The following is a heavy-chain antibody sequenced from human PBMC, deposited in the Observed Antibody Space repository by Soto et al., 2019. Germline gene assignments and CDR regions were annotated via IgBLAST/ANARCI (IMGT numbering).Heavy chain of an antibody. D-gene: IGHD3-10*01. CDR3: AYGSDHSADY. Sequence: QVQLVESGGGVVQPGRSLRLSCAASRFTFSNYGMHWVRQAPGKGLEWVAVIWYDGSNKYYADSVKGRFTISRDNSKNTLYLQMNSLRAEDTAVYYCAYGSDHSADYWGQGTLVTVSS. V-gene: IGHV3-33*01. J-gene: IGHJ4*02. CDR1: RFTFSNYG. CDR2: IWYDGSNK.